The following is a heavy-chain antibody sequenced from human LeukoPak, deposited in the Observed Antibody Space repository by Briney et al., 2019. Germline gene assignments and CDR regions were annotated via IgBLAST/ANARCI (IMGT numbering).Heavy chain of an antibody. CDR2: TYYRSKWYN. V-gene: IGHV6-1*01. Sequence: SQTLSLTCAVSGDSFSSNSAAWNWIRQSPSRGLEWLGRTYYRSKWYNHYAVSVKSRITINPDTSKNQFSLQLNSVTPEDTAVYYCAKTAASSIASWGQGTLVTVSS. J-gene: IGHJ5*01. D-gene: IGHD2-15*01. CDR1: GDSFSSNSAA. CDR3: AKTAASSIAS.